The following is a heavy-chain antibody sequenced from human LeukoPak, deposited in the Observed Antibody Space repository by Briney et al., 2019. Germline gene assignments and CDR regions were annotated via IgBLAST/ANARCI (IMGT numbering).Heavy chain of an antibody. V-gene: IGHV3-74*01. J-gene: IGHJ4*02. CDR3: AREVSQLVRDLDY. CDR1: GFTFSSYW. CDR2: INSDGSST. D-gene: IGHD6-6*01. Sequence: GGPLRLSCAASGFTFSSYWMHWVRQAPGKGLVWVSRINSDGSSTSYADSVKGRFTISRDSAKNTLYLQMNSLRGEDTAVYYCAREVSQLVRDLDYWGQGTLVTVSS.